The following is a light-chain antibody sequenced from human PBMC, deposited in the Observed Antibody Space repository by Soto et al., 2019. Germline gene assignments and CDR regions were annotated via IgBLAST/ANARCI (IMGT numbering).Light chain of an antibody. J-gene: IGLJ1*01. V-gene: IGLV2-14*03. CDR1: SSDIGGYNY. CDR3: SSSTTSSTL. Sequence: QSALTQPASVSGSPGQSITISCTGTSSDIGGYNYVSWYQQYPGKAPKLMIYDVSNRPSGVSNRFSGSKSGNTASLTISGLQAEDEADYYCSSSTTSSTLFGTGTKLTV. CDR2: DVS.